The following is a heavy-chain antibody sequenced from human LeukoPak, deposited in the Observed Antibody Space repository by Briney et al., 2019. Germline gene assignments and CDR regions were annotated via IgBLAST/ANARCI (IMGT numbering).Heavy chain of an antibody. D-gene: IGHD6-13*01. CDR2: IYTSGST. V-gene: IGHV4-4*07. CDR3: ARDGGDPGIAAAGTSRYYYYYYYMDV. CDR1: GGSIRSYY. Sequence: PSETLSLTCTVSGGSIRSYYWSWIRQPAGKGLEWIGRIYTSGSTNYNPSLKSRVTMSVDTSKNQFSLKLSSVTAADTAVYYCARDGGDPGIAAAGTSRYYYYYYYMDVWGKGTTVTVSS. J-gene: IGHJ6*03.